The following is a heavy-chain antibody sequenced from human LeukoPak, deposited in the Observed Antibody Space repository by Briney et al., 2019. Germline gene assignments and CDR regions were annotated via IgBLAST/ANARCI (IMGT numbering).Heavy chain of an antibody. J-gene: IGHJ4*02. CDR3: AKSRSEDNSGYFDY. CDR2: ISFDGSNK. D-gene: IGHD3-22*01. CDR1: GFTFSNYG. V-gene: IGHV3-30*18. Sequence: GGSLRLSCAASGFTFSNYGMHWVRQAPGKGLEWVAVISFDGSNKYYVDSVKGRFAISRDSSKNTLYLQMNSLRAEDTAVYYCAKSRSEDNSGYFDYWGQGTLVTVSS.